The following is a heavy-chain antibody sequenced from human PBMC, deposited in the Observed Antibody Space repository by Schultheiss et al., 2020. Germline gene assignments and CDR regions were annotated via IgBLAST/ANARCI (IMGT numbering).Heavy chain of an antibody. CDR3: ARHGAYFYQNYYGMDV. V-gene: IGHV4-39*01. CDR2: IYYSGST. CDR1: GGSISSGGYY. Sequence: SETLSLTCTVSGGSISSGGYYWGWIRQPPGKGLDWIGSIYYSGSTYYNPSLKSRVTISVDTSKNQFSLKLSSVSAADTAVYYCARHGAYFYQNYYGMDVWGQGTTVTVSS. D-gene: IGHD2-21*01. J-gene: IGHJ6*02.